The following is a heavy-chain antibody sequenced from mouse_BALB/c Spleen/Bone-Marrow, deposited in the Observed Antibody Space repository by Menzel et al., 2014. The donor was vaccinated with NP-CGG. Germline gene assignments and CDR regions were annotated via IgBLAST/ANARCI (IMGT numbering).Heavy chain of an antibody. CDR1: GYTFSSYW. D-gene: IGHD3-2*01. CDR3: ATARATWFAY. Sequence: VKLVESGAELVKPGASVKISCKATGYTFSSYWIEWVKQRPGHGLEWIGEILPGSGSTNYNEKFKGKATFTADTSSNTAYMQLSSLTSEDSAVYYCATARATWFAYWGQGTLVTVSA. CDR2: ILPGSGST. V-gene: IGHV1-9*01. J-gene: IGHJ3*01.